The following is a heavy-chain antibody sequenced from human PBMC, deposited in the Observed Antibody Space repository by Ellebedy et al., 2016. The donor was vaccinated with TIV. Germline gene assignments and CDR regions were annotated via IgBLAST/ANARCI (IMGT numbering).Heavy chain of an antibody. Sequence: SETLSLTCTVSGGSISSYYWSWIRQPAGKGLEWIGRIYTSGSTNYNPSLKSRVTMSVDTSKNQFSLKLSSVTAADTAVYYCARSLIVVVPAAIFYYYYGMDVWGQGTTVTVSS. V-gene: IGHV4-4*07. D-gene: IGHD2-2*01. CDR3: ARSLIVVVPAAIFYYYYGMDV. J-gene: IGHJ6*02. CDR1: GGSISSYY. CDR2: IYTSGST.